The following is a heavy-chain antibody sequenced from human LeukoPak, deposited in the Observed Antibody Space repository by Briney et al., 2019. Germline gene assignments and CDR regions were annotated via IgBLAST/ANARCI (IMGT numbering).Heavy chain of an antibody. CDR3: AIKRGTTGLDWYFDL. CDR1: GGTFSSYA. V-gene: IGHV1-69*06. Sequence: ASVKVSCKASGGTFSSYANSWVRQAPGQGLEWMGLIIPLFGTTNYAQKFQGRVTITADKSTSTAYMELSSLRSEDTAVYYCAIKRGTTGLDWYFDLWGRGTLITVSS. J-gene: IGHJ2*01. D-gene: IGHD4-17*01. CDR2: IIPLFGTT.